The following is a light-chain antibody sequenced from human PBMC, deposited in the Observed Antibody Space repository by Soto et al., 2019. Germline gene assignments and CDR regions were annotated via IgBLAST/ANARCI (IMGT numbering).Light chain of an antibody. J-gene: IGKJ1*01. CDR1: QSLVYSDGNTY. CDR3: VQGSRWTWT. Sequence: DVVMSQSPLSLPVTLGQPASISCRSSQSLVYSDGNTYLNWIHQRPGQSPRLLIYKVFNRDSGAPDRFSGSGFCTYLTLKISRVEAGGVGVYYCVQGSRWTWTFGQGTKVESK. CDR2: KVF. V-gene: IGKV2-30*01.